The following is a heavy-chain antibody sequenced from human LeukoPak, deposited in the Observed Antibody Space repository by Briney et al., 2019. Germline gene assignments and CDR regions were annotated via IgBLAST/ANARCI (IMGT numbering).Heavy chain of an antibody. J-gene: IGHJ6*03. CDR3: AARDKAGSYYYYYMDA. CDR1: GGTFSSYA. D-gene: IGHD6-19*01. V-gene: IGHV1-69*06. CDR2: IIPIFGTA. Sequence: ASVKVSCKASGGTFSSYAISWVRQAPGQGLEWMGGIIPIFGTANYAQKFQGRVTITADKSTSTAYMELSSLRSEDTAVYYCAARDKAGSYYYYYMDAWGKGTTVTVSS.